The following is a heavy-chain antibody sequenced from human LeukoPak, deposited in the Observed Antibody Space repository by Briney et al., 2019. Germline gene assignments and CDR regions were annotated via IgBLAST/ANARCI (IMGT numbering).Heavy chain of an antibody. D-gene: IGHD6-19*01. CDR3: ASSSSGWEQRAPFDY. CDR1: GYTFNSYY. CDR2: INPSSGST. V-gene: IGHV1-46*02. J-gene: IGHJ4*02. Sequence: ASVKVSCKASGYTFNSYYMYWVRQAPGQGLEWMGIINPSSGSTSYAQNFQGRVTMTRDTSTSTVYMELSSLRSEDTAVYYCASSSSGWEQRAPFDYWGQGTQVTVSS.